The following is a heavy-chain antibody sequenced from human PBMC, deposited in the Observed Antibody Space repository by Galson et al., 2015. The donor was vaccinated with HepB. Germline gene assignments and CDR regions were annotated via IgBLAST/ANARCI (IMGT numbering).Heavy chain of an antibody. CDR2: ISYDGSNK. CDR3: AKGARMWELLYFDY. D-gene: IGHD1-26*01. V-gene: IGHV3-30*18. CDR1: GFTFSSYG. Sequence: SLRLSCAASGFTFSSYGMHWVRQAPGKGLEWVAVISYDGSNKYYADSVKGRFTISRDNSKNTLYLQMNSLRAEDTAVYYCAKGARMWELLYFDYWGQGTLVTVSS. J-gene: IGHJ4*02.